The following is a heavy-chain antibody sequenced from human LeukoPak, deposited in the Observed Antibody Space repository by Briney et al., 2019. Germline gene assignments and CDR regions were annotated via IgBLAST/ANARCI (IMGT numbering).Heavy chain of an antibody. CDR2: ISSNGGST. J-gene: IGHJ4*02. CDR1: GFTFSSYA. CDR3: ARNGYNYGGFDH. Sequence: PGGSLRLSCAASGFTFSSYAMHWVRQAPGKGLEYVSAISSNGGSTYYANSVKGRFTISRDNSKNTLFLQMNSLRAEDTAVYYCARNGYNYGGFDHWGQGTLVTVSS. V-gene: IGHV3-64*01. D-gene: IGHD5-24*01.